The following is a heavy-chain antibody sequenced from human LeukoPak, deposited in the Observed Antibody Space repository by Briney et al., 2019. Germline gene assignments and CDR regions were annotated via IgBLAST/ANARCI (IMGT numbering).Heavy chain of an antibody. CDR2: INAGNGNT. CDR3: ARDQGEYGDYVTFWDY. D-gene: IGHD4-17*01. Sequence: GASVKVSCKASGYTFTSCAMHWVRQAPGQRLEWMGWINAGNGNTKYSQKFQGRVTITRDTSASTAYMELSSLRSEDTAVYYCARDQGEYGDYVTFWDYWGQGTLVTVSS. V-gene: IGHV1-3*01. J-gene: IGHJ4*02. CDR1: GYTFTSCA.